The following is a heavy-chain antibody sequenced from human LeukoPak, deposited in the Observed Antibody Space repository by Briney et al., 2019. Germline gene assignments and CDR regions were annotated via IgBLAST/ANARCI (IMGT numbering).Heavy chain of an antibody. CDR1: GFTFSSHS. J-gene: IGHJ4*02. D-gene: IGHD6-13*01. Sequence: GGSLRLSCAASGFTFSSHSLMWVRQAPGKGLEWVSSVSPDSGYIYYADSVKGRFTISRDNAENSLFLQMNSLGAEDTAVYYCAPFSAVTHYYFDYWGQGTLVTVSS. CDR2: VSPDSGYI. CDR3: APFSAVTHYYFDY. V-gene: IGHV3-21*01.